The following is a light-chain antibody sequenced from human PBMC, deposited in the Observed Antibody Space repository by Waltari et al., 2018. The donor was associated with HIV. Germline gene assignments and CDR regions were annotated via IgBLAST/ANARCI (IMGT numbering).Light chain of an antibody. CDR3: MIWHSSAVV. V-gene: IGLV5-45*02. CDR1: IGINVDTYR. CDR2: YKSDSDK. J-gene: IGLJ2*01. Sequence: QAVLTQPSSLSASPGASASLNCTLRIGINVDTYRIYWYQQKPGSPPQYLLRYKSDSDKHQGSGVPSRFSGSTDTSANAGILLISGLQSEDEADYYCMIWHSSAVVFGGGTKLTVL.